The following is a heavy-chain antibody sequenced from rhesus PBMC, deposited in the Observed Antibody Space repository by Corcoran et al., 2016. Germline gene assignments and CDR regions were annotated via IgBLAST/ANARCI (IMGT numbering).Heavy chain of an antibody. V-gene: IGHV3-116*02. CDR2: VRDMGSGETA. J-gene: IGHJ4*01. Sequence: EVRLVGSGGGLVQPGGAWRLSCAAAGFTIRASYLGWFRTAPWLGGKGREWVGFVRDMGSGETAEYAASVKVKLTISRDDYKSIFSRKMNNLKTEDTAVYYCTRGTGTTFYWGQGVLVTVSS. CDR3: TRGTGTTFY. D-gene: IGHD1-20*01. CDR1: GFTIRASY.